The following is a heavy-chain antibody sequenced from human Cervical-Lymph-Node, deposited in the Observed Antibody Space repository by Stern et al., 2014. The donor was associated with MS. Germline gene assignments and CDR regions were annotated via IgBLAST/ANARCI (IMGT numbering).Heavy chain of an antibody. V-gene: IGHV1-69*01. CDR1: GGTFSSYT. CDR3: AREGIPGAGGTFDN. J-gene: IGHJ4*02. D-gene: IGHD1-26*01. Sequence: VQLVQSGAKVKKPGSSVKVSCNVSGGTFSSYTLNWVRQAPGQGLEWMGGIIPIFATTNYPQRFQGKVTITADGSTSTTYLEVSSLTSEDTAVYYCAREGIPGAGGTFDNWGQGTLVIVSS. CDR2: IIPIFATT.